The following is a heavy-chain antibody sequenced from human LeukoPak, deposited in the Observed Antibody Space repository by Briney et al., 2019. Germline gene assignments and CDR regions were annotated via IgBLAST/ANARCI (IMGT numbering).Heavy chain of an antibody. D-gene: IGHD6-19*01. J-gene: IGHJ4*02. CDR3: ARDSAVAGTGDY. V-gene: IGHV3-30-3*01. Sequence: GGSLRLSCAASGFTFSSYAMHWVRQAPGKGLEWVAVISYDGSNKYYADSVKGRFTISRDNSKNTLHLQMNSLRAEDTAVYYCARDSAVAGTGDYWGQGTLVTVSS. CDR1: GFTFSSYA. CDR2: ISYDGSNK.